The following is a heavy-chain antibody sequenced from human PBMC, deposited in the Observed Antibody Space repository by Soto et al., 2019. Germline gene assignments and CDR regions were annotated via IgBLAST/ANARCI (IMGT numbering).Heavy chain of an antibody. CDR1: GGSISSYY. D-gene: IGHD2-15*01. CDR3: AQIRGYSSSGEYYYYYMDV. J-gene: IGHJ6*03. Sequence: SETLSLTCTVSGGSISSYYWSWIRQPPGKGLEWIGYIYYSGSTNYNPSLKSRVTISVDTSKNQFSLKLSSVTAADTAVYYCAQIRGYSSSGEYYYYYMDVWGKGTTVTVSS. CDR2: IYYSGST. V-gene: IGHV4-59*01.